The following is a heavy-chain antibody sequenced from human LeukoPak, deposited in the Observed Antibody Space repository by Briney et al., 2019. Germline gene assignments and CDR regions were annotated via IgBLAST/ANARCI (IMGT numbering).Heavy chain of an antibody. CDR1: GLTFSNYP. V-gene: IGHV3-23*01. J-gene: IGHJ4*01. CDR2: ISGTGGTT. D-gene: IGHD5-24*01. CDR3: AKVQEMDTILPPFHY. Sequence: GGSLRLSCAASGLTFSNYPMSWVRLPPGRGLEWVSAISGTGGTTFYADSVKGRFTISRDNSKNTLYLQVNSLRAADTAIYYCAKVQEMDTILPPFHYWGHGTLVTVSS.